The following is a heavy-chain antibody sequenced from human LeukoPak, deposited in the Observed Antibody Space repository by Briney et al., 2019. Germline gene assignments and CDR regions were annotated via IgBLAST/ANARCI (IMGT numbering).Heavy chain of an antibody. Sequence: GASVTVSCKASGYTFNSYYMHWVRQAPGQGLEWMGIINPSGGSTSYAQKFQGRVTMTRDTSTSTVYMELSSLTSEDTAVYYCARESYGEEDNWGQGTLVTVSS. V-gene: IGHV1-46*02. D-gene: IGHD4-17*01. J-gene: IGHJ4*02. CDR2: INPSGGST. CDR3: ARESYGEEDN. CDR1: GYTFNSYY.